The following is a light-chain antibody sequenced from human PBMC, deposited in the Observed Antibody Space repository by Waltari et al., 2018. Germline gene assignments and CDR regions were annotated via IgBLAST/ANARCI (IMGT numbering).Light chain of an antibody. CDR2: AVN. CDR1: STDVGGYNL. V-gene: IGLV2-23*02. CDR3: CSYAGPTTISI. Sequence: QSALTQPASVSGSPGQSITISCTGSSTDVGGYNLVSWYQQHPGKPPKLVIYAVNKRHPGVSTRFSASKSGNPASLTLSGHQTEDEARYFCCSYAGPTTISIFGGGTNLTVL. J-gene: IGLJ2*01.